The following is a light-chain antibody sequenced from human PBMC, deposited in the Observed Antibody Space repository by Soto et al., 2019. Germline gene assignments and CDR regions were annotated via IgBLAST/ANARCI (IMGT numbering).Light chain of an antibody. CDR3: QQTHSAPRT. CDR2: DAS. CDR1: ESVSYSY. J-gene: IGKJ1*01. V-gene: IGKV3D-20*01. Sequence: EIVLTQSPATMSLSPGERATLSCGASESVSYSYVAWYQLKGGLAPRLLIHDASTRASGIPDRFSGSGSGTEFTLTISSVQPEDFAIYYCQQTHSAPRTFGQGTRLDIK.